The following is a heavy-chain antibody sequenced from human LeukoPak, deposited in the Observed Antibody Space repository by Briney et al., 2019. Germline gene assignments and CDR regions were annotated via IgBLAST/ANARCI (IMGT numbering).Heavy chain of an antibody. CDR2: ISPTDSDT. CDR1: SYSFITYW. J-gene: IGHJ4*02. Sequence: GESPQILSWGSSYSFITYWIGCGRQMPGQRVEWMGSISPTDSDTSYSPSFQGEVTISADKSISTAYLQWSSLRASNTAMYYCARQGRRPYLDYWGQGALVTVSA. CDR3: ARQGRRPYLDY. V-gene: IGHV5-51*01. D-gene: IGHD2-15*01.